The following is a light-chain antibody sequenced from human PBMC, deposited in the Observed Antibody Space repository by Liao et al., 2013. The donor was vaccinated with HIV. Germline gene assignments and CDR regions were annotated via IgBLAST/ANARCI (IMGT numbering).Light chain of an antibody. CDR3: QAWDSSTVSYV. J-gene: IGLJ1*01. V-gene: IGLV3-1*01. CDR2: QDS. CDR1: KLGDKY. Sequence: SYELTQPPSVSVSPGQTASIXCSGDKLGDKYACWYQQKPGQSPVLVIYQDSKRPSEIPERFSGSNSGNTATLTISGTQAMDEADYYCQAWDSSTVSYVFGTGTKVTVL.